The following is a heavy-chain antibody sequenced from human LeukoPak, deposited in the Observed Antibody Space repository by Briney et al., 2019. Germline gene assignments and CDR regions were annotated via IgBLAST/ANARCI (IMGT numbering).Heavy chain of an antibody. CDR1: GYSISSDYY. V-gene: IGHV4-38-2*01. J-gene: IGHJ4*02. D-gene: IGHD4-11*01. Sequence: KPSETLSLTCAVSGYSISSDYYWGWIRQPPGKGLEWIGNSYRSGSTDYNPFLKSRVTISVDTSKNQFSLKLSSATAADTAVYYCARVSTTVAVKYWGQGILVTISS. CDR2: SYRSGST. CDR3: ARVSTTVAVKY.